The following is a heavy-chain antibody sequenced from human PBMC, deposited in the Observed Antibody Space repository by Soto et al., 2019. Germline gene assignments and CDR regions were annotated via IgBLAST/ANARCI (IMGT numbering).Heavy chain of an antibody. J-gene: IGHJ3*02. V-gene: IGHV4-39*07. Sequence: SETLSLTCTVSGGSISSSSYYWGWIRQPPGKGLEWIGSIYYSGSTYYNSSLKSRVTISVDRSKNHFFLNLTSVTAADTAVYYCATYRKFFQIWGQGTKVTVSS. CDR1: GGSISSSSYY. CDR3: ATYRKFFQI. CDR2: IYYSGST.